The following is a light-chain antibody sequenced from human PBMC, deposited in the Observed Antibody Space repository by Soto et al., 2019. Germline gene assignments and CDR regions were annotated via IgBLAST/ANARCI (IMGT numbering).Light chain of an antibody. J-gene: IGLJ1*01. CDR3: SSYTRSSTLYV. CDR2: DVS. CDR1: SSDVGGFNY. V-gene: IGLV2-14*01. Sequence: QSVLTQPASVSGSPGQSITISCTGASSDVGGFNYVSWYQQHPGKAPKVMIYDVSNRPSGVPNRFSGSKSGNTASLTISGLQAEDEADYYCSSYTRSSTLYVFGTGTKLTVL.